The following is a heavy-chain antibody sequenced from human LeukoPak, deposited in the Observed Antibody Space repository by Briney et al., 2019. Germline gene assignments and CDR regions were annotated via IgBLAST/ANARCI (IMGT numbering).Heavy chain of an antibody. V-gene: IGHV3-20*04. J-gene: IGHJ4*02. D-gene: IGHD1-1*01. CDR2: LNWNGGST. CDR3: ARGATGTTFDY. CDR1: GFKFDDYG. Sequence: GGSLRLSCAASGFKFDDYGMSWVRQAPGKGLEWVSGLNWNGGSTGYADSVKGRFIISRDNAKNSLYLQMNSLRAEDTALYYCARGATGTTFDYWGQGTLVTVSS.